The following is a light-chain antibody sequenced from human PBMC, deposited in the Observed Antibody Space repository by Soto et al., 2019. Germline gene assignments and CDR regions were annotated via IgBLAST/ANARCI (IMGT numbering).Light chain of an antibody. CDR3: QQRSDWPWT. CDR1: QSVRSSY. J-gene: IGKJ1*01. V-gene: IGKV3D-20*02. Sequence: EIVLTQAAGTLSLSPWARATLSCRASQSVRSSYLAWYQQNAGQAPRLLIYGASSRATGIPDRFSGGGSGTDFTLTISNLEPEDFAVYYCQQRSDWPWTFGQGTKVDIK. CDR2: GAS.